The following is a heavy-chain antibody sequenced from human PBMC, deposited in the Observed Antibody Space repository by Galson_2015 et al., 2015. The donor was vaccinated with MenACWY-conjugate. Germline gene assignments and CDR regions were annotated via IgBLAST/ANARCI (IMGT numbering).Heavy chain of an antibody. D-gene: IGHD3-10*01. CDR1: GFTVSSNY. CDR3: ARAAGRCYGSGISARGTVDY. J-gene: IGHJ4*02. V-gene: IGHV3-66*02. CDR2: IYSGGST. Sequence: SLRLSCAASGFTVSSNYMSWVRQAPGKGLEWVSVIYSGGSTYYADSVKGRFTISRDNSKNTLYPQMNSLRAEDTAVYYCARAAGRCYGSGISARGTVDYWGQGTLVTVSS.